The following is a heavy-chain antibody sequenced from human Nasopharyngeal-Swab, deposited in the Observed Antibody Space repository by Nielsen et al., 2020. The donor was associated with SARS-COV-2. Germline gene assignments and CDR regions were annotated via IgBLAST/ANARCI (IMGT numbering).Heavy chain of an antibody. CDR3: AKAGGTVTTRGIDY. Sequence: VRQAPGKGLEWVAVISYDGSNKYYADSVKGRFTISRDNSKNTLYLQMNSLRAEDTAVYYCAKAGGTVTTRGIDYWGQGTLVTVSP. D-gene: IGHD4-17*01. CDR2: ISYDGSNK. V-gene: IGHV3-30*18. J-gene: IGHJ4*02.